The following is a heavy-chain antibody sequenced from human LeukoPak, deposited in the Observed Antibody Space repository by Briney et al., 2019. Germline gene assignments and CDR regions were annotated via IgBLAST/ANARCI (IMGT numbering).Heavy chain of an antibody. CDR1: GFTFTTYW. D-gene: IGHD5-18*01. Sequence: GGSLRLSCAASGFTFTTYWMTWDRQAPGKGLEWVGNIKQDGSATYYADSMKGRFTISRDNAKNSLYLQMNSLRADDTAVYYCATSLDTAGGPYWGQGTLVTVSS. CDR2: IKQDGSAT. V-gene: IGHV3-7*01. CDR3: ATSLDTAGGPY. J-gene: IGHJ4*02.